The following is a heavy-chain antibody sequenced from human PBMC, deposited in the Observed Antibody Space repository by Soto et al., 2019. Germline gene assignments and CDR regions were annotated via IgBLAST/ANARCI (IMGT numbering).Heavy chain of an antibody. D-gene: IGHD2-2*01. V-gene: IGHV3-23*01. CDR3: AKVGCSSTSCYVPFAN. CDR1: GFTFSSYA. Sequence: GGSLRLSCAASGFTFSSYAMSWVRQAPGKGLEWVSDISGRGGTTYYADSVKGRFTISRDNSKNTLYLQMDSLRAEDTAVYYCAKVGCSSTSCYVPFANWGQGTQVTVSS. CDR2: ISGRGGTT. J-gene: IGHJ4*02.